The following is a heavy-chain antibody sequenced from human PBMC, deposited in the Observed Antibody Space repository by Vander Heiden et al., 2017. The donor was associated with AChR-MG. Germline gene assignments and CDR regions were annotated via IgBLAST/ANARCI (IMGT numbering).Heavy chain of an antibody. J-gene: IGHJ5*02. CDR2: ISAYNGNT. CDR1: GYTFTTYG. Sequence: QVQLVQSGAEVTKPRASVTVSCKPSGYTFTTYGIRWVRQAPGEGLEWMGWISAYNGNTNYAQKLQGRVTMTTDTSTSTAYMELRSVRSDDTAVYYCARVYYDSSGYNWFDPWGQGTLVTVSS. CDR3: ARVYYDSSGYNWFDP. D-gene: IGHD3-22*01. V-gene: IGHV1-18*01.